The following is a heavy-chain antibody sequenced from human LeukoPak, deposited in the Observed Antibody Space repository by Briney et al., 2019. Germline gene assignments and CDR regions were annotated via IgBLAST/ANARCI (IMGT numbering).Heavy chain of an antibody. D-gene: IGHD6-19*01. Sequence: PGGSLRLSCVASGFTFSKYGMHWVRQAPGKGLEWLAIIWYDGHNKYYADSVKGRFTISSDNSKNTLFLEMTALRAEETAVYYCAREWGLIAVAGGPGYWGQGALVTVSS. V-gene: IGHV3-33*01. CDR1: GFTFSKYG. J-gene: IGHJ4*02. CDR3: AREWGLIAVAGGPGY. CDR2: IWYDGHNK.